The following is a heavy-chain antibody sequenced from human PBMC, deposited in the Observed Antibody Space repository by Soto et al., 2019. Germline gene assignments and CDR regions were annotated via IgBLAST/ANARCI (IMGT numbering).Heavy chain of an antibody. D-gene: IGHD5-18*01. CDR3: ARSLSPQIQLWLNDAFDI. CDR1: GYSFTSYW. CDR2: IDPSDSYT. V-gene: IGHV5-10-1*01. Sequence: GESLKISCKGSGYSFTSYWISWVRQMPVKGLEWMGRIDPSDSYTNYSPSFQGHVTISADKSISTAYLQWSSLKASDTAMYYCARSLSPQIQLWLNDAFDIWGQGTMVTVSS. J-gene: IGHJ3*02.